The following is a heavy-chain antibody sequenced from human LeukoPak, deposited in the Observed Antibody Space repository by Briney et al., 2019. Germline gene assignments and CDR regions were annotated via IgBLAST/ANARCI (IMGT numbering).Heavy chain of an antibody. J-gene: IGHJ3*02. CDR3: AKDRIAARLDAFDI. V-gene: IGHV3-48*04. Sequence: GGSLRLSCAASGFTFSTYSMNWVRQAPGKGLEWVSYITGSSSTIYYADSVKGRFTISRDNAKNTLYLQMNSLRAEDTAVYYCAKDRIAARLDAFDIWGQGTMVTVSS. CDR2: ITGSSSTI. D-gene: IGHD6-6*01. CDR1: GFTFSTYS.